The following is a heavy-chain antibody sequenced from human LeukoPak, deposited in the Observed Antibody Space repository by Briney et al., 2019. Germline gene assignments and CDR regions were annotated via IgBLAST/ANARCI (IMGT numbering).Heavy chain of an antibody. D-gene: IGHD3-10*01. CDR2: IRYDGSNK. CDR1: GFTFSSYG. V-gene: IGHV3-30*02. Sequence: GGSLRLFCGASGFTFSSYGMHWVRQAPGKGLEWVAFIRYDGSNKYYADSVKGRFTISRDNSKNTLYLQMNSLRAEDTAVYYCAKEDYYGSGSTDYWGQGTLVTVSS. J-gene: IGHJ4*02. CDR3: AKEDYYGSGSTDY.